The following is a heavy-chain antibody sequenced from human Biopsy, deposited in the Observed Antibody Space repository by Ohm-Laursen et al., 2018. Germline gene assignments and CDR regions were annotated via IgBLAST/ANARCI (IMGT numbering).Heavy chain of an antibody. CDR1: GNSVSNNGAA. Sequence: QTVSLTWAISGNSVSNNGAAWNWIRQSPSRGLEWLGRPDYRSKWYSDSAVSVKSPITMSVDTSKNQFSLHLKSGSPDDTAVYYCARETQTGIPFNWLDAWGQGPVVIVST. CDR2: PDYRSKWYS. CDR3: ARETQTGIPFNWLDA. J-gene: IGHJ5*02. D-gene: IGHD3-10*01. V-gene: IGHV6-1*01.